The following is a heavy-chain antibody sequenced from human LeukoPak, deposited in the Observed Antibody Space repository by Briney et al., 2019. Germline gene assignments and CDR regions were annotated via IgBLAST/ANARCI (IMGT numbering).Heavy chain of an antibody. D-gene: IGHD2-2*01. J-gene: IGHJ4*02. CDR3: ARYCSSTSCTPFDY. V-gene: IGHV3-30-3*01. Sequence: PGGSLRLSCAASGFTFSSYAMHWVRQAPGKGLEWVAVISYDGSNKYYADSVKGRFTISRDNSKNTLYLQMNGLRAEDTAVYYCARYCSSTSCTPFDYWGQGTLVTVSS. CDR2: ISYDGSNK. CDR1: GFTFSSYA.